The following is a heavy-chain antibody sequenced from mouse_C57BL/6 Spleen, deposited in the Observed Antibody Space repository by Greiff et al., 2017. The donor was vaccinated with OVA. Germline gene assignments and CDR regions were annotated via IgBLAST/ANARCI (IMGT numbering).Heavy chain of an antibody. CDR3: TTLITTVVATKGFAY. CDR2: IDPENGDT. J-gene: IGHJ3*01. D-gene: IGHD1-1*01. Sequence: VQLQQSGAELVRPGASVKLSCTASGFNIKDDYMHWVKQRPEQGLEWIGWIDPENGDTEYASKFQGKATITADTSSNTAYLQLSSLTSEDTAVYYCTTLITTVVATKGFAYWGQGTLVTVSA. V-gene: IGHV14-4*01. CDR1: GFNIKDDY.